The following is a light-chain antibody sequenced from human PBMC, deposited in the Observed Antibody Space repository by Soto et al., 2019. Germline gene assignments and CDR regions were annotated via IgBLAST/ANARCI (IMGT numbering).Light chain of an antibody. CDR3: TSYTSPNTYVV. CDR1: SSDVGGYDY. J-gene: IGLJ2*01. CDR2: GVS. V-gene: IGLV2-14*03. Sequence: QSVLTQPASVSGAPGQSITVSCTGTSSDVGGYDYVSWYQQHPDKAPKLLIYGVSIRPSGVSNRFSGSKSGNTASLTISGLQAEDEDDYYCTSYTSPNTYVVFGGGTKLTVL.